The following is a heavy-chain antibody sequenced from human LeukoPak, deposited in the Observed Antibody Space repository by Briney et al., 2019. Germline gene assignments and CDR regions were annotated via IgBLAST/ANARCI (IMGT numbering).Heavy chain of an antibody. J-gene: IGHJ3*02. CDR1: GGSFSGYY. Sequence: SETLSLTCAVYGGSFSGYYWSWTRQPPGKGLEWIGEINHSGSTNYNPSLKSRVTISVDTSKNQFSLKLSSVTAADTAVYYCARGRRWELLDAFDIWGQGTMVTVSS. V-gene: IGHV4-34*01. CDR3: ARGRRWELLDAFDI. CDR2: INHSGST. D-gene: IGHD1-26*01.